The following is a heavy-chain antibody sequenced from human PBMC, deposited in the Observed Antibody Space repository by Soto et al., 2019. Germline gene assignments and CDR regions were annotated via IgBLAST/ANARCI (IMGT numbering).Heavy chain of an antibody. D-gene: IGHD3-22*01. CDR3: ARGWGYDSNDYYYAY. CDR1: GGTFSRHA. V-gene: IGHV1-69*01. Sequence: QVQLVQSGAAVRKPGSSVKVSCKASGGTFSRHAISWVRQAPGQGLEWMGGIIPIFGTANHAQKFQGRVTIIADESTRTVYMELSSLSSEDTAMYYCARGWGYDSNDYYYAYWGQGPLVRVSS. J-gene: IGHJ4*02. CDR2: IIPIFGTA.